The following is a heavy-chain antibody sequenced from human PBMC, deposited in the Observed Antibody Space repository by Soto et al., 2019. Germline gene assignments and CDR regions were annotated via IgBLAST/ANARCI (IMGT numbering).Heavy chain of an antibody. CDR1: GGSISSGGYS. V-gene: IGHV4-31*11. CDR3: ARGSQLVDY. Sequence: SETLSLTCAVSGGSISSGGYSWSWIRQPPGKGLEWIGYIYYSGSTYYNPSLKSRVTISVDTSKNQFSLKLSSVTAADTAVYYCARGSQLVDYWGQGTLVTVSS. D-gene: IGHD6-13*01. CDR2: IYYSGST. J-gene: IGHJ4*02.